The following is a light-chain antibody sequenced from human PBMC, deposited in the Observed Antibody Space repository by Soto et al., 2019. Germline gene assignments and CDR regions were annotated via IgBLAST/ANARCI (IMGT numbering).Light chain of an antibody. V-gene: IGLV1-51*01. CDR3: GSWDSSLSAYV. CDR2: DDN. CDR1: SSNMGGNS. Sequence: QSVMTQPPSVSAAPGQKVTISCSGSSSNMGGNSLSGYQQLPGTAPKLLIYDDNKRPSGIPDRFSGSKSGTSATLGITGFHTGDEADYYCGSWDSSLSAYVFGTWTKVTVL. J-gene: IGLJ1*01.